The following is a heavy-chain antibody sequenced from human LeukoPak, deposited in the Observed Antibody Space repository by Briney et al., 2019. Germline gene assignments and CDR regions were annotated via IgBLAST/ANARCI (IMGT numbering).Heavy chain of an antibody. Sequence: GRSLRLSCAASGFTFSSYAMHWVRQAPGKGLEWVAVISYDGSNKYYADSVKGRFTISRDNSKNTLYLQMNSLRAEDTAVYYCAREVREVFLDYWGQGTLVTVSS. CDR2: ISYDGSNK. V-gene: IGHV3-30*04. J-gene: IGHJ4*02. CDR3: AREVREVFLDY. D-gene: IGHD3-10*01. CDR1: GFTFSSYA.